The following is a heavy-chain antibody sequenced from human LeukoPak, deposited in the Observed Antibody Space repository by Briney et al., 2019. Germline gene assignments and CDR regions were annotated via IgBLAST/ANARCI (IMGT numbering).Heavy chain of an antibody. J-gene: IGHJ3*02. D-gene: IGHD6-19*01. CDR2: IYYSGST. CDR1: GGPISSYY. Sequence: SETLSLTCTVSGGPISSYYWSWIRQPPGKGLEWIGYIYYSGSTNYNPSLKSRVTISVDTSKNQFSLKLSSVTAADTAVYYCARAIIGYSSGSDAFDIWGQGTMVTVSS. CDR3: ARAIIGYSSGSDAFDI. V-gene: IGHV4-59*01.